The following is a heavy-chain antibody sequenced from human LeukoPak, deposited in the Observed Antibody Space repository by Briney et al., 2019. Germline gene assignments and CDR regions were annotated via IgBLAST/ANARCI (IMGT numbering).Heavy chain of an antibody. D-gene: IGHD6-19*01. CDR1: GGSFSGYY. J-gene: IGHJ5*02. CDR2: INHSGST. V-gene: IGHV4-34*01. Sequence: PSETLSLTCAVYGGSFSGYYWSWIRRPPGKGLEWIGEINHSGSTNYNPSLKSRVTISVDTSKNQFSLKLSSVTAADTAVYYCARTQWLVRNWFDPWGQGTLVTVSS. CDR3: ARTQWLVRNWFDP.